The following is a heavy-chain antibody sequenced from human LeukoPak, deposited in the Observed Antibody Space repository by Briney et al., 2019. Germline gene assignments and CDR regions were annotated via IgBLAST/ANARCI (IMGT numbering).Heavy chain of an antibody. V-gene: IGHV4-59*11. CDR2: IYYSGST. CDR1: GDSISGHY. Sequence: SETLSLTCTVSGDSISGHYWSWIRQPPGKGLEWIGYIYYSGSTHYTPSLKSRVTISVDRSKNQFSLKLTSVTAADTAVYYCARLKGHYYDSSGSYRDIWGQGTMVTVSP. CDR3: ARLKGHYYDSSGSYRDI. D-gene: IGHD3-22*01. J-gene: IGHJ3*02.